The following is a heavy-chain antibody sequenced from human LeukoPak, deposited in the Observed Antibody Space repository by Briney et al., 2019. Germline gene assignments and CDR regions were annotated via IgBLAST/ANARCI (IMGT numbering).Heavy chain of an antibody. CDR3: AKECDYGNTSHMPCY. CDR1: GFTFSSYS. Sequence: GGSLRLSCAASGFTFSSYSMNWVRQAPGKGLGWVSYISTSSGTIYYADSVKGRFTISRDNAKNSLYLHMNSLRDEDTAVYYCAKECDYGNTSHMPCYWGQGTLVTVSS. D-gene: IGHD4-17*01. J-gene: IGHJ4*02. V-gene: IGHV3-48*02. CDR2: ISTSSGTI.